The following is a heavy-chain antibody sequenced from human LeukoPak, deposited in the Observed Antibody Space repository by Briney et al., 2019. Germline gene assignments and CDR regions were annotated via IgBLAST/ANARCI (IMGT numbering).Heavy chain of an antibody. D-gene: IGHD1-26*01. Sequence: ASVKVSCKASGYTFTAQYIHWVRQAPGQGLEWMGWINPNSGDTNSAQKFQVRVTMTRDTSISTAYMELSRLRSDDTAVYYCAKEGYDGSYFRLDFWGQGTLVTVSS. CDR1: GYTFTAQY. V-gene: IGHV1-2*02. J-gene: IGHJ4*02. CDR3: AKEGYDGSYFRLDF. CDR2: INPNSGDT.